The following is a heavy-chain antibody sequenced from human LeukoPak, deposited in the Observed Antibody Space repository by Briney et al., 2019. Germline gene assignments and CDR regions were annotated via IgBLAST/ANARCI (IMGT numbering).Heavy chain of an antibody. J-gene: IGHJ4*02. CDR3: ARAETAMVPYFDY. D-gene: IGHD5-18*01. Sequence: PSETLSLTCTDSGGSISSGGDYWSWIRQHPGKGLEWIGYIYYSGSTYYNPSLKSRVTISVDTSKNQFSLKLGSVTAADTAVYYCARAETAMVPYFDYWGQGTLVTVSS. CDR2: IYYSGST. CDR1: GGSISSGGDY. V-gene: IGHV4-31*03.